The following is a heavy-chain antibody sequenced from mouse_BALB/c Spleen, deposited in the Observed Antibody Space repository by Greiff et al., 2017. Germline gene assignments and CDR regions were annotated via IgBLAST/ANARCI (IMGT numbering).Heavy chain of an antibody. Sequence: EVQGVESGGGLVQPGGSLKLSCAASGFTFSSYTMSWVRQTPEKRLEWVAYISNGGGSTYYPDTVKGRFTISRDNAKNTLDLQMSSVKSEDTAMYYCERGGEIYYGYDGGAWFAYWGQGTLVTVSA. CDR1: GFTFSSYT. D-gene: IGHD2-2*01. CDR2: ISNGGGST. J-gene: IGHJ3*01. CDR3: ERGGEIYYGYDGGAWFAY. V-gene: IGHV5-12-2*01.